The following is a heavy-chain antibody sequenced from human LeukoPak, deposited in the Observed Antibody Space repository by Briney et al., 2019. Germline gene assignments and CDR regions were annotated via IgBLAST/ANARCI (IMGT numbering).Heavy chain of an antibody. D-gene: IGHD6-13*01. J-gene: IGHJ4*02. CDR3: ASGVSKGIAAAGESDY. CDR2: INHSGST. CDR1: GGSFSGYY. V-gene: IGHV4-34*01. Sequence: SETLSLTCAVYGGSFSGYYWSWIRQPPGKGLEWIGEINHSGSTNYNPSLKSRVTISVDTSKNQFSLKLSSVTAADTAVYYCASGVSKGIAAAGESDYWGQGTLVTVSS.